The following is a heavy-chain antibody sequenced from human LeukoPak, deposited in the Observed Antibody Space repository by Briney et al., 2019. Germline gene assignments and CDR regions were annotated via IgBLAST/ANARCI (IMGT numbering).Heavy chain of an antibody. D-gene: IGHD1-1*01. Sequence: GGSLRLSCAASGFTFGDFWMHWARQTPGKGLAWLARINSDGSGTSYADSVKGRFTISRDNAKNTLFLQMNSLRAEDTAVYECLDARGASGGYWGQGTLVTVSS. J-gene: IGHJ4*02. CDR3: LDARGASGGY. CDR2: INSDGSGT. CDR1: GFTFGDFW. V-gene: IGHV3-74*01.